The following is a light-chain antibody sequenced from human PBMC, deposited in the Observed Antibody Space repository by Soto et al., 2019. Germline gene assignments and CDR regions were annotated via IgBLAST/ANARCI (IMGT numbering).Light chain of an antibody. Sequence: EIVMTQSPATLSVSPGERATLSCRASQSVSHYLAWYQQKPGQAPRLLIYGASTRATGIPARFSGSGSGTDFTLTISSLEPEDSAVYYCQQRSNRLTFGGGTKVDIK. CDR1: QSVSHY. CDR2: GAS. J-gene: IGKJ4*01. CDR3: QQRSNRLT. V-gene: IGKV3-11*01.